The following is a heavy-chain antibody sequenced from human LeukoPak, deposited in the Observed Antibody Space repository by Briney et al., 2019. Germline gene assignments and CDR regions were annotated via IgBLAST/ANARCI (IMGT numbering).Heavy chain of an antibody. D-gene: IGHD6-13*01. J-gene: IGHJ6*02. Sequence: ASVKVSCKASGYTFTSYDIDWVRQATGQGLEWMGWMNPNSGNTGYAQKFQGRVTMTRNTSISTAYMELSSLRSEDTAVYYCARGPLSSSWYLYYYYYYGMDVWGQGTTVTVSS. CDR3: ARGPLSSSWYLYYYYYYGMDV. CDR1: GYTFTSYD. CDR2: MNPNSGNT. V-gene: IGHV1-8*01.